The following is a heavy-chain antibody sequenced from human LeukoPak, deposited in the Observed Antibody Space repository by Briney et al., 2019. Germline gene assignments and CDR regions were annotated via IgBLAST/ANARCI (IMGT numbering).Heavy chain of an antibody. Sequence: GGSLRLSCAASGFTFSSYWMSWVRQAPGKGLEWVANIKQDGSEKYYVDSVKGRFTISRDNAKNSLYLQMNSLRAEDTAVYYCARDRTVGVTPYFDYWGQGTLVTVSS. CDR1: GFTFSSYW. D-gene: IGHD1-26*01. J-gene: IGHJ4*02. V-gene: IGHV3-7*01. CDR2: IKQDGSEK. CDR3: ARDRTVGVTPYFDY.